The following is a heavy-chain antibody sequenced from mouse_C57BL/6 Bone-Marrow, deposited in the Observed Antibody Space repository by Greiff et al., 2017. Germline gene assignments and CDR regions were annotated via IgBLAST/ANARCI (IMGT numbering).Heavy chain of an antibody. CDR2: IYPGGGYT. D-gene: IGHD4-1*01. CDR3: ARWDYYYDRDY. V-gene: IGHV1-63*01. Sequence: QVQLQQSGAELVRPGTSVKMSCKASGYTFTNYWIGWAKQRPGHGLEWIGDIYPGGGYTNYNEKFKGKATLTADKATSTAYMQISSLTSEDTAIYYGARWDYYYDRDYWGQGTSVTVSS. CDR1: GYTFTNYW. J-gene: IGHJ4*01.